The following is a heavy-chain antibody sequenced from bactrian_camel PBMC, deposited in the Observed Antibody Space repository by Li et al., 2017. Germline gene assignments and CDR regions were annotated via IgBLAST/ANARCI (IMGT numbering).Heavy chain of an antibody. V-gene: IGHV3S54*01. CDR3: TRETQWVGYHEMAEY. CDR2: IYTGDGIT. D-gene: IGHD5*01. Sequence: HVQLVESGGGSVHSGGSLRLSCENSGGTINNKCLGWFRQAPGREREAVASIYTGDGITDYADSVKGRFISSRDNSKNTVYLQLNGLKSEDTAMYYCTRETQWVGYHEMAEYWGQGTQVTVS. J-gene: IGHJ4*01. CDR1: GGTINNKC.